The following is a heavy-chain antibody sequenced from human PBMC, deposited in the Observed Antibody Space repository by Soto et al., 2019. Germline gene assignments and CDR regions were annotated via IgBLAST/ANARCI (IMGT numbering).Heavy chain of an antibody. D-gene: IGHD3-16*02. V-gene: IGHV1-8*01. J-gene: IGHJ4*02. Sequence: GASVKVSCKASGYTFTCYDINWVRQATGQGLEWMGWMNPNSGNTGYAQKFQGRVTMTRNTSISTAYMELSSLRSEDTAVYYCARAGRIWGSYLSHYWGQGTLVTVSS. CDR1: GYTFTCYD. CDR2: MNPNSGNT. CDR3: ARAGRIWGSYLSHY.